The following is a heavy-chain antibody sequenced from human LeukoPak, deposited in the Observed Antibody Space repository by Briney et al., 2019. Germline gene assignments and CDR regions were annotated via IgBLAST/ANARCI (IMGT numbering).Heavy chain of an antibody. J-gene: IGHJ4*02. V-gene: IGHV3-21*01. Sequence: GGSLRLSCAASGFTYSSYDMSWVRQAPGKGLEWVSGLSGSDLRTYYADSVKGRFTISRDNAKNSLYLQMNSLRAEDTAVYYCARESRYCSGGSCSNPTYYFDYWGQGTLVTVSS. D-gene: IGHD2-15*01. CDR3: ARESRYCSGGSCSNPTYYFDY. CDR2: LSGSDLRT. CDR1: GFTYSSYD.